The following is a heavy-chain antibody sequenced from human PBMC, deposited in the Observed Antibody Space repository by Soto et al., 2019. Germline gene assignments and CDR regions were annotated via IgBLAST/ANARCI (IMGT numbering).Heavy chain of an antibody. Sequence: QVQLVESGGGVVQPGRSLRLSCAASGFSFANYAIHWVRQAPGKGLEWVAVISYDGSNRYYADSVKGRIIISRDNSKNTLYLQMHSLRAEDTAVYYCAKTIESSAVLGPIRRGYYYFGMDVWGQGTTVTVSS. D-gene: IGHD6-19*01. CDR1: GFSFANYA. J-gene: IGHJ6*02. CDR3: AKTIESSAVLGPIRRGYYYFGMDV. V-gene: IGHV3-30-3*02. CDR2: ISYDGSNR.